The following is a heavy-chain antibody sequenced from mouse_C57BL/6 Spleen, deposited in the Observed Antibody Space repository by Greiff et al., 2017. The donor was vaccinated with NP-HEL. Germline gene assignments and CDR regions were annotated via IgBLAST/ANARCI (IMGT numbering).Heavy chain of an antibody. D-gene: IGHD3-3*01. CDR1: GFTFSDYG. CDR3: AGRRDSYFDY. V-gene: IGHV5-17*01. Sequence: EVKLVESGGGLVKPGGSLKLSCAASGFTFSDYGMHWVRQAPEKGLEWVAYISRGSSTIYYADTVKGRFTISRDNAKNTLFLQLTSLRSEDTAMYYCAGRRDSYFDYWGQGTTLTVSS. CDR2: ISRGSSTI. J-gene: IGHJ2*01.